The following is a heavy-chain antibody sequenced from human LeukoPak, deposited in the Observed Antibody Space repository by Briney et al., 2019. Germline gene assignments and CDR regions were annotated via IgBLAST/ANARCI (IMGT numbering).Heavy chain of an antibody. V-gene: IGHV4-59*01. CDR1: GFSISSYY. Sequence: SETLSLTCTVSGFSISSYYWSWLRQPPGKGLEWVGYIYYSGSTNYNPSHKSRVTKSVDTSKKQFSLKLSSVSAADTAVDYCARVKGSRYYYESTPRWAFDYWGQGNLVTVSS. J-gene: IGHJ4*02. D-gene: IGHD3-22*01. CDR3: ARVKGSRYYYESTPRWAFDY. CDR2: IYYSGST.